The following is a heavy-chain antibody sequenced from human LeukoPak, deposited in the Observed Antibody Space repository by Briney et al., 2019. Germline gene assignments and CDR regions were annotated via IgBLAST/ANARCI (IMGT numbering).Heavy chain of an antibody. CDR3: ARLAITMVRGVIIVGYYYYYMDV. D-gene: IGHD3-10*01. CDR2: IYHSGST. V-gene: IGHV4-38-2*02. CDR1: GYSISSGYY. J-gene: IGHJ6*03. Sequence: SETLSLTCTVSGYSISSGYYWGWIRQPPGKGLEWIGSIYHSGSTNYNPSLKSRVTISVDTSKNQFSLKLSSVTAADTAVYYCARLAITMVRGVIIVGYYYYYMDVWDKGTTVTISS.